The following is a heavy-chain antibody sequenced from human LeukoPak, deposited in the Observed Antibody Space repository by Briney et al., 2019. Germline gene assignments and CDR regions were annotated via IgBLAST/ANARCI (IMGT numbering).Heavy chain of an antibody. Sequence: SETLSLTCTVSGGSISSYHWSWIRQPPGKGLEWIGYIYYSGSTDYNPSLKSRVTISVDTSKNQLSLKLSSVTAADTAVYYCARDEGIAVAGLYYFDYWGQGILVTVSS. V-gene: IGHV4-59*01. J-gene: IGHJ4*02. CDR2: IYYSGST. CDR1: GGSISSYH. CDR3: ARDEGIAVAGLYYFDY. D-gene: IGHD6-19*01.